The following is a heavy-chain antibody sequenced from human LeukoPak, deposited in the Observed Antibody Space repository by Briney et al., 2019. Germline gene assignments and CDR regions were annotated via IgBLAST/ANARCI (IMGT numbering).Heavy chain of an antibody. J-gene: IGHJ4*02. CDR1: GYTFTNYA. CDR2: IHTSTGNP. CDR3: ARAFQSLGGLSLPDY. D-gene: IGHD3-16*02. Sequence: ASVKVSCKASGYTFTNYAMYWVRQAPRQGLEWMGLIHTSTGNPTNAQGFTGRFVFSLDTSVSTTYLQISSLKAEDTAVYFCARAFQSLGGLSLPDYWGQGTLVTVSS. V-gene: IGHV7-4-1*02.